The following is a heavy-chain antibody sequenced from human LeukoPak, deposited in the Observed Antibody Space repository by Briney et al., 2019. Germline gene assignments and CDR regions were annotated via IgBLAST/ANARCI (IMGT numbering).Heavy chain of an antibody. J-gene: IGHJ4*02. CDR2: INPNSGGT. CDR1: GYTFTGYY. D-gene: IGHD3-22*01. CDR3: ARGRTIVVVTPSSY. Sequence: VSVKVSCKASGYTFTGYYMHWVRQAPGQGLEWMGWINPNSGGTNYAQKFQGRVTMTRDTSISTAYMELSRLRSDDTAVYYCARGRTIVVVTPSSYWGQGTLVTVSS. V-gene: IGHV1-2*02.